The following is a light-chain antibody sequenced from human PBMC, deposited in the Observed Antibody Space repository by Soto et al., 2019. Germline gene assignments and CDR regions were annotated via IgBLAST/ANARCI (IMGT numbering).Light chain of an antibody. J-gene: IGLJ2*01. Sequence: SYELTQPPSVSVAPGKTARITCGGNNIGSKSVHWYQQKPGQAPVLAIYYDSDRPSGIPERFSGSNSGNTATLTISRVEAGDEADYYCQVWDSSSDHPGVVFGGGTKVTVL. V-gene: IGLV3-21*04. CDR2: YDS. CDR3: QVWDSSSDHPGVV. CDR1: NIGSKS.